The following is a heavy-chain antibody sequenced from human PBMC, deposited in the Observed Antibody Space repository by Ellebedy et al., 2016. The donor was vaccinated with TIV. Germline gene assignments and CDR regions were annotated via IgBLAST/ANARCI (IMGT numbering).Heavy chain of an antibody. CDR1: GFSISSGFY. J-gene: IGHJ6*03. D-gene: IGHD2-8*02. V-gene: IGHV4-38-2*02. CDR3: ARVEPGYYYYYMDV. Sequence: SETLSLTXTVSGFSISSGFYWGWIRQPPGKGLEWIGSVYHSGSTYYNPSLKSRVTISVDTSKNQFSLKLSSVTAADTAVYYCARVEPGYYYYYMDVWGKGTTVTVSS. CDR2: VYHSGST.